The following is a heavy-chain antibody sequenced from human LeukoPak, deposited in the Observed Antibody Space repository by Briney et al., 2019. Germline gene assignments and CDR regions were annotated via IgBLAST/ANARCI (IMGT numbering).Heavy chain of an antibody. Sequence: SGPTLVNPTQTLTLTCTFSGFSLSTSGVGVGRIRQPPGKALEWLALIYWNDDKRYSPSLKSRLTITKDTSKNQVVLTMTNMDPVDTATYYCAHRRHDILTGYLNYFDYWGQGTLVTVSS. J-gene: IGHJ4*02. CDR2: IYWNDDK. CDR3: AHRRHDILTGYLNYFDY. V-gene: IGHV2-5*01. CDR1: GFSLSTSGVG. D-gene: IGHD3-9*01.